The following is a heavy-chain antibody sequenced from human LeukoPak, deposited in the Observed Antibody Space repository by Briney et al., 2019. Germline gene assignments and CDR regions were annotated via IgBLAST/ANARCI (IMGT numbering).Heavy chain of an antibody. CDR1: GFTFSSYA. Sequence: GGSLRLSCAASGFTFSSYAMSWVRQAPGKGLELVSAISGSGGSTYYADSVKGRFTISRDNSKNTLYLQMNSLRAEDTAVYYCAKDRAPYGWEPFDYWGQGTLVTVSS. CDR2: ISGSGGST. CDR3: AKDRAPYGWEPFDY. D-gene: IGHD1-26*01. V-gene: IGHV3-23*01. J-gene: IGHJ4*02.